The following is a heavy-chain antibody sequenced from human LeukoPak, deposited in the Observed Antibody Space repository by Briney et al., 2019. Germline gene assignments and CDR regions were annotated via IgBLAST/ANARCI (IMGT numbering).Heavy chain of an antibody. CDR3: ARTIYGSGRSNFYYYYYMDV. V-gene: IGHV4-34*01. Sequence: SETLSLTCAVYGGSFSGYYWSWIRQPPGKGLEWIGEINHSGSTNYNPSLKSRITISVDTSKNQFSLKLSSVTAADTAVYYCARTIYGSGRSNFYYYYYMDVWGKGATVTVSS. D-gene: IGHD3-10*01. CDR2: INHSGST. J-gene: IGHJ6*03. CDR1: GGSFSGYY.